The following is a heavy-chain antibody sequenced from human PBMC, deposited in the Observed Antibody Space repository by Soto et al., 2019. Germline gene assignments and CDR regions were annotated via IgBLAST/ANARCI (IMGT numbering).Heavy chain of an antibody. Sequence: PGGSLRLSCAASGFTFSSYWMHWVRQAPGKGLVWVSRINSDGSSTSYADSVKGRFTISRDNSKNTLYLQMNSLRAEDTAVYYCARDEGGYGDLFDYWGQGTLVTVSS. CDR3: ARDEGGYGDLFDY. CDR2: INSDGSST. D-gene: IGHD4-17*01. V-gene: IGHV3-74*01. J-gene: IGHJ4*02. CDR1: GFTFSSYW.